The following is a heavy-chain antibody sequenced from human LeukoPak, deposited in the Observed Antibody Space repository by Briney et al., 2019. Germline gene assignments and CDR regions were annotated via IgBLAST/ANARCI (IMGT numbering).Heavy chain of an antibody. Sequence: SETLSLTCAVYGGSFSGYYWSWIRQPPGKGLEWIGEINHSGSTNYNPSLKSRVTISVDTSKNQFSLKLSFVTAADTAVYYCARRPRNCSSTSCYPAHFDYWGQGTLVTVSS. V-gene: IGHV4-34*01. D-gene: IGHD2-2*01. J-gene: IGHJ4*02. CDR1: GGSFSGYY. CDR2: INHSGST. CDR3: ARRPRNCSSTSCYPAHFDY.